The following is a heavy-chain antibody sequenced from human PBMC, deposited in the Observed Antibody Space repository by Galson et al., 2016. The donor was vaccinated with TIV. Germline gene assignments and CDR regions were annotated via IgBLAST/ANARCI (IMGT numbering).Heavy chain of an antibody. CDR2: IFPILGIT. D-gene: IGHD4-17*01. Sequence: SVKVSCKASGGTFSNYAISWVRQAPGQGLEWMGSIFPILGITNYAQKFQVRVTITADSSTSTAYMALSSLRSADTALYYCATTEGARGFYYGMDVWGQGTTVTVSS. V-gene: IGHV1-69*04. CDR1: GGTFSNYA. CDR3: ATTEGARGFYYGMDV. J-gene: IGHJ6*02.